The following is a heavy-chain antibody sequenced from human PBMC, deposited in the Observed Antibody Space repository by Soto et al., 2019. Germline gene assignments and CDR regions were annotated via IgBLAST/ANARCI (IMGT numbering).Heavy chain of an antibody. CDR3: AKGGYGSGSLGY. V-gene: IGHV1-24*01. D-gene: IGHD3-10*01. Sequence: ASVKVSCKVSGYTLTELSMHWVRQAPGKGLEWMGGFDPEDGETIYAQKFQGGVTMTEDTSTDTAYMELSSLRSEDTAVYYCAKGGYGSGSLGYWGQGTLVTVSS. J-gene: IGHJ4*02. CDR2: FDPEDGET. CDR1: GYTLTELS.